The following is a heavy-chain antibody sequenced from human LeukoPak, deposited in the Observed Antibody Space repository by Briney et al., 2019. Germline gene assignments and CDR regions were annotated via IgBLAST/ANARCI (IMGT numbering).Heavy chain of an antibody. V-gene: IGHV3-66*01. Sequence: GGSLRLSCAASGFTVSSNYMSWVRQAPGKGLEWVSVIYSGGSTYYADSVKGRFTISRDNSKNTLYLQMNSLGAEDTAVYYCARVGSGWAFDYWGQGTLVTVSS. CDR1: GFTVSSNY. CDR2: IYSGGST. D-gene: IGHD6-19*01. CDR3: ARVGSGWAFDY. J-gene: IGHJ4*02.